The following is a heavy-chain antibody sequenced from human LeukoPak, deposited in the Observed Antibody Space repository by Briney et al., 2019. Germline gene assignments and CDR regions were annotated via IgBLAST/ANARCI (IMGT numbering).Heavy chain of an antibody. CDR1: GFRLDNYW. Sequence: GGSLRLSCEASGFRLDNYWMTWVRQAPGKGLEWVADINEDGSKIYSLDSVKGRFTISRDNAKNSLSLQLNTPRAEDTAVYYCARWSHVSGRWFLDNWGRGTLVSVSS. CDR2: INEDGSKI. J-gene: IGHJ4*02. V-gene: IGHV3-7*02. CDR3: ARWSHVSGRWFLDN. D-gene: IGHD3-10*01.